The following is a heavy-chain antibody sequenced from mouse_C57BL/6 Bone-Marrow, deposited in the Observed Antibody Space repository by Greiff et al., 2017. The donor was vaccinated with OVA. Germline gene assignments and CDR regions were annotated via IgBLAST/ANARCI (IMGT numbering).Heavy chain of an antibody. V-gene: IGHV1-55*01. Sequence: VQLVESGAELVKPGASVKMSCKASGYTFTSYWITWVKQRPGQGLEWIGDIYPGSGSTNYNEKFKSKATLTVDTSSSTAYMQLSSLTSEDSAVYYCATRYLSYAMDYWGQGTSVTVSS. J-gene: IGHJ4*01. CDR2: IYPGSGST. CDR3: ATRYLSYAMDY. CDR1: GYTFTSYW. D-gene: IGHD1-1*01.